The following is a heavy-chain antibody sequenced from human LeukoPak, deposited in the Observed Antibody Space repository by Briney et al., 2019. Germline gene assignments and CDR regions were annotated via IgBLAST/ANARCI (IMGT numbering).Heavy chain of an antibody. Sequence: SETLSLTCAVYGGSFSGYYWSWIRQPPGKGLEWIGEINHSGSTNYNPSLKSRVTISVDTSKNQFSLKLSSVTAADTAVYYCARARGYGDPPHDAFDIWGQGTMVTVSS. V-gene: IGHV4-34*01. D-gene: IGHD4-17*01. CDR2: INHSGST. CDR3: ARARGYGDPPHDAFDI. J-gene: IGHJ3*02. CDR1: GGSFSGYY.